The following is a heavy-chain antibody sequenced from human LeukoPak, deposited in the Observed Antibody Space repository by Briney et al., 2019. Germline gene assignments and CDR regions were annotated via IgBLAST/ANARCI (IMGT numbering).Heavy chain of an antibody. CDR1: GYSFTSYW. Sequence: GESLKISCKGSGYSFTSYWIGWVRQMPGKGLEWMGIIYPGDSDTRYSPSFQGQVTISADKSIITAYLQWSSLKASDTAMYYCARGIFGVVTMASNAFDIWGQGTMVTVSS. D-gene: IGHD3-3*01. CDR2: IYPGDSDT. V-gene: IGHV5-51*01. J-gene: IGHJ3*02. CDR3: ARGIFGVVTMASNAFDI.